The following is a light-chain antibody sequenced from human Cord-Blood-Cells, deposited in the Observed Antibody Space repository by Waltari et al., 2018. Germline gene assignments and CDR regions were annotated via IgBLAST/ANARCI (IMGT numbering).Light chain of an antibody. V-gene: IGKV1-5*03. Sequence: DIQMTQSPSTLSASVGDRVTITCRDSQSISRWLAWYRQKPGKAPKLLIYKASSVESGVPSRFSGSGSGTEFTLTISSLQPDDFATYYCQQYNSYSWTFGQGTKVEIK. CDR1: QSISRW. CDR2: KAS. J-gene: IGKJ1*01. CDR3: QQYNSYSWT.